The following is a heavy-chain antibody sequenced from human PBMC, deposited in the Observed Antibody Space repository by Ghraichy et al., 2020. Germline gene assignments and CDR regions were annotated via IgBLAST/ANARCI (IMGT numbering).Heavy chain of an antibody. J-gene: IGHJ4*02. D-gene: IGHD3-22*01. CDR1: GGSISTFY. CDR3: ARDHYDSSGYYSFDY. CDR2: IYYSGST. Sequence: SETLSLTCTVSGGSISTFYWSWIRQPPGKGLEWIGYIYYSGSTNNNPSLKSRVTISVDTSKNQFSLKLRSVTAADTAVYYCARDHYDSSGYYSFDYWGQGTLVTVSS. V-gene: IGHV4-59*01.